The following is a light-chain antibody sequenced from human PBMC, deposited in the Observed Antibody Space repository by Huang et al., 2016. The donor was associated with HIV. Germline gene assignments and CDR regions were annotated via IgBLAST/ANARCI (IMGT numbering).Light chain of an antibody. V-gene: IGKV3-20*01. CDR2: SAI. Sequence: NVLTQSPGTLSLSPGERATLSCRASQSVGSHYLAWYQQKPGQAPRLLIYSAIHRATGVPDRFSGSGSGTDFTLTISRLEPEDFAVYYCQLYGRLPAYNFGQGTKLEIK. CDR3: QLYGRLPAYN. CDR1: QSVGSHY. J-gene: IGKJ2*01.